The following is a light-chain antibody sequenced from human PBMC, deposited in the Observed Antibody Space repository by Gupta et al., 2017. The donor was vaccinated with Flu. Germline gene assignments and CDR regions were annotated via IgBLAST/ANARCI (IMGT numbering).Light chain of an antibody. CDR2: WAS. CDR1: QSVLYSSNSKNY. J-gene: IGKJ1*01. V-gene: IGKV4-1*01. Sequence: IVMTQSPHSLAVSLGERANINCKSSQSVLYSSNSKNYLAWYQQKPGQPPKLLIYWASTRESGVPDRFSGSGSGTDFTLTISSLQAEDVAVYYCQQCYSAPWTFGQGTKVAI. CDR3: QQCYSAPWT.